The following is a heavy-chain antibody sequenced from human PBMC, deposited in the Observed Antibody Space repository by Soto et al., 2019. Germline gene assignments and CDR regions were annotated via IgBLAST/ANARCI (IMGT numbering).Heavy chain of an antibody. V-gene: IGHV4-4*02. CDR2: IYHSGST. CDR3: ANRPSVPAAVNYYGMDV. D-gene: IGHD2-2*01. Sequence: QVQLQESGPGLVKPSGTLSLTCAVSGGSISSSNWWSWVRQPPGKGLEWIGEIYHSGSTNYNPSLKSRVTISVDKSKNQFSLKLSSVTAADTAVYYCANRPSVPAAVNYYGMDVWGQGTTVTVSS. J-gene: IGHJ6*02. CDR1: GGSISSSNW.